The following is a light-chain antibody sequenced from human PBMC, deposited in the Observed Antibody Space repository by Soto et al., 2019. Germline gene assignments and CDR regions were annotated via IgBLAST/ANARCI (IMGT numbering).Light chain of an antibody. CDR3: XAWDDSLSGQV. J-gene: IGLJ2*01. CDR2: SNN. Sequence: QSVLTQPPSASGTPGQRVTISCSGSSSNIGSNYVYWYQQLPGTAPKLLIYSNNQRPSGVPDRFSGSKSGTSASLAISGLXXXXXXXXXXXAWDDSLSGQVFGGGTKLTVL. V-gene: IGLV1-47*02. CDR1: SSNIGSNY.